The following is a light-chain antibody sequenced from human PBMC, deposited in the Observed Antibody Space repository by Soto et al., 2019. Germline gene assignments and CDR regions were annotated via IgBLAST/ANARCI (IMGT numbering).Light chain of an antibody. CDR3: LQDFNYPWT. CDR2: SAS. V-gene: IGKV1-6*01. CDR1: QDIRTD. J-gene: IGKJ1*01. Sequence: AIQMTQSPSSLSASLGDRVTITCRASQDIRTDLGWYQQKPGKAPKLLIYSASSLQSGVPSRFTGTASGTDFTLTISSLQPEDFATYYCLQDFNYPWTFGQGTKVDIK.